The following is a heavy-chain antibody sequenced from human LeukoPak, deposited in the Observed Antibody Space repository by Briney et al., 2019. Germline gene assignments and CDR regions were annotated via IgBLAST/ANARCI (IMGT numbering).Heavy chain of an antibody. CDR1: GGSVSSSSYY. V-gene: IGHV4-39*07. CDR3: ARDHWGFNWFDP. D-gene: IGHD7-27*01. Sequence: SETLSLTCTVSGGSVSSSSYYWGWIRQPPGKGLEWIGSIYYSGSTYYNPSLKSRVAISVDTSKNQFSLKLSSVTAADTAVYYCARDHWGFNWFDPRGQGTLVTVSS. J-gene: IGHJ5*02. CDR2: IYYSGST.